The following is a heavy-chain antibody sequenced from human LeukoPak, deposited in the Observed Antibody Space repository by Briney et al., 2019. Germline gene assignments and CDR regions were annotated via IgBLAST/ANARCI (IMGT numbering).Heavy chain of an antibody. Sequence: GGSLRLSCAASGFTFSSYAMTWVRQAPGKGLEWVSAISGSGGSTYYADSVKGRFTISRDNSKNTLYLQMNSLRAEDTAVYYCAKDLYSSSWCPTRRFDPWGQGTLVTVSS. J-gene: IGHJ5*02. CDR1: GFTFSSYA. V-gene: IGHV3-23*01. CDR3: AKDLYSSSWCPTRRFDP. CDR2: ISGSGGST. D-gene: IGHD6-13*01.